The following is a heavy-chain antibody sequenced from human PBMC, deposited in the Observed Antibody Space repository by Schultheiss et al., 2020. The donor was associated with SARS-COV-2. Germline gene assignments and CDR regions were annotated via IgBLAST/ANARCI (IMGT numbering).Heavy chain of an antibody. V-gene: IGHV3-48*03. CDR2: ISTGGSTI. J-gene: IGHJ6*02. CDR3: VKRIGSDRNIRRDSDYYYGMGV. D-gene: IGHD1/OR15-1a*01. CDR1: GLTFSSYE. Sequence: GGSLRLSCAASGLTFSSYEMNWVRQAPGKGLEWVSYISTGGSTIYYADSVKGRITISRDNAKNSLYLQMNSLRPEDTALYYCVKRIGSDRNIRRDSDYYYGMGVWGQGTTVTVSS.